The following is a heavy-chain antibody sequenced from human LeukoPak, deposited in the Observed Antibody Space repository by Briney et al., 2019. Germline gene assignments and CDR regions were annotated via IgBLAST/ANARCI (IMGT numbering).Heavy chain of an antibody. CDR1: GFTFSSYW. CDR3: VRVRYSGYDYPYRFDY. V-gene: IGHV3-7*04. D-gene: IGHD5-12*01. Sequence: PGGSLRLSCAASGFTFSSYWMTWVRQAPGKGLEWVANIKQDGSEKYYVDSVKGRFTISRDNAKNSLYLQMNSLRGEDTAVYYCVRVRYSGYDYPYRFDYWGQGTLVTVSS. CDR2: IKQDGSEK. J-gene: IGHJ4*02.